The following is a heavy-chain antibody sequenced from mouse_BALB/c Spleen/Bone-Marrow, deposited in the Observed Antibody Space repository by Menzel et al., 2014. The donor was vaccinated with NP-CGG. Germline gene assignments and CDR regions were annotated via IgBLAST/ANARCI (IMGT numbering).Heavy chain of an antibody. D-gene: IGHD2-4*01. Sequence: DVMLVESGGGLVQPGGSLKLSCAASGFTFSNYGMSWVRRTPDKRLEMIATINVNGDTTYHPDSVKGRFTISRDNVKNTLYLQMSSLKSEDTAMYYCARGYDYSSWFAYWGQGTLVTVSA. CDR2: INVNGDTT. V-gene: IGHV5-6-3*01. CDR1: GFTFSNYG. J-gene: IGHJ3*01. CDR3: ARGYDYSSWFAY.